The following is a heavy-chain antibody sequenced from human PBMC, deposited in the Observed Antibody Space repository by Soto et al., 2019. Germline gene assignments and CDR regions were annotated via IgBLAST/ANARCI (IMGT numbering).Heavy chain of an antibody. J-gene: IGHJ4*02. CDR3: VRDWTHYDSSGPGDY. CDR1: GGTFSSHA. D-gene: IGHD3-22*01. V-gene: IGHV1-69*05. Sequence: SVKGSGKASGGTFSSHAISWVRPAPGQGLECRVGVIPIFGTANYAQKFQGRATITRDTSAITAYMELSSLRSEDTAVYYCVRDWTHYDSSGPGDYWGQGTLVTVSS. CDR2: VIPIFGTA.